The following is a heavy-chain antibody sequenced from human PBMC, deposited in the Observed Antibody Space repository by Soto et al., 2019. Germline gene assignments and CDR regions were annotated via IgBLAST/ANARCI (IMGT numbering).Heavy chain of an antibody. Sequence: GGSLRLSCAASGFTFSSYAMHWVRQAPGKGLEWVAVISYDGSNKYYADSVKGRFTISRDNSKNTRYLQMNSLRAEDTAVYYCAREIMDTAMVSWADYWGQGTLVTVYS. CDR3: AREIMDTAMVSWADY. V-gene: IGHV3-30-3*01. CDR1: GFTFSSYA. D-gene: IGHD5-18*01. J-gene: IGHJ4*02. CDR2: ISYDGSNK.